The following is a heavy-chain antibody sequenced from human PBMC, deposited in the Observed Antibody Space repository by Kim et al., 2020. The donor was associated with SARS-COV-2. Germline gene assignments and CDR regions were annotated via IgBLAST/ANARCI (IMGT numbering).Heavy chain of an antibody. Sequence: GGSLRLSCAASGFTFSSYGMHWVRQAPGKGLEWVAVISYDGSNKYYADSVKGRFTISRDNSKNTLYLQMNSLRAEDTAVYYCAKDLDDYDFLEGVVDYWGQGTLVTVSS. CDR1: GFTFSSYG. D-gene: IGHD3-3*01. J-gene: IGHJ4*02. CDR2: ISYDGSNK. V-gene: IGHV3-30*18. CDR3: AKDLDDYDFLEGVVDY.